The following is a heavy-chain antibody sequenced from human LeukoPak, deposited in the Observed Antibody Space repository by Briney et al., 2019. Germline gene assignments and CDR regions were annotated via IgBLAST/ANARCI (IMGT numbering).Heavy chain of an antibody. V-gene: IGHV1-8*01. CDR2: MNPNSGNT. CDR1: GYTFTNYD. D-gene: IGHD1-26*01. Sequence: ASVKVSCKASGYTFTNYDIHWVRQATGQGLAWMGWMNPNSGNTGYAQKFQGRVTMTRNTSISTAYMELSSLRSEDTALYYCARDIAGATKGGWFDTWGQGTPVTVSS. CDR3: ARDIAGATKGGWFDT. J-gene: IGHJ5*02.